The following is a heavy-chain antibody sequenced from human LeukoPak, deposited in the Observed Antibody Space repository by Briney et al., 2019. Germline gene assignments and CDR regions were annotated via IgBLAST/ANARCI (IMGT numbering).Heavy chain of an antibody. Sequence: PGGSLRLSCTASGFTFTNAWMMWVRQAPGKGLEWLGRIKTKADGGTTDYAAPVKGRFTISRDDSKRTLYLQMSSLKTEDTAVYFCTTPPMVKYWGRGTLVTVSS. J-gene: IGHJ4*02. CDR2: IKTKADGGTT. CDR1: GFTFTNAW. CDR3: TTPPMVKY. V-gene: IGHV3-15*01. D-gene: IGHD5-18*01.